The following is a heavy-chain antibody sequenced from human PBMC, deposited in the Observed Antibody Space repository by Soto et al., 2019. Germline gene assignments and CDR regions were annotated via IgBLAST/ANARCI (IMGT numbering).Heavy chain of an antibody. Sequence: QVQLQESGPGLVKPSGTLYLTCAVSGGSFTSNNWWTWVRQPPGQGLEWIGDIYRTGSTNYNPSLKSRVTISLDKSENQFSLTVTSLTAADTAVYYCASRDPGTSVDYWGQGTLVTVSS. CDR3: ASRDPGTSVDY. CDR1: GGSFTSNNW. CDR2: IYRTGST. V-gene: IGHV4-4*02. D-gene: IGHD1-7*01. J-gene: IGHJ4*02.